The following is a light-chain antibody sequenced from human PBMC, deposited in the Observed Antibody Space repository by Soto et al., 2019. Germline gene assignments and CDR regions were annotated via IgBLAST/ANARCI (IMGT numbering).Light chain of an antibody. CDR2: SNY. J-gene: IGLJ3*02. CDR1: SSNIESNT. Sequence: QSVLTQPPSASGTPGQRVTISCSGSSSNIESNTVTWYQQLPGTAPKLVIYSNYDRPSGVPDRFSGSTSGTSASLVIRGLQSEDEADYYCGAWDDSLNGWVFGGGTKVTVL. V-gene: IGLV1-44*01. CDR3: GAWDDSLNGWV.